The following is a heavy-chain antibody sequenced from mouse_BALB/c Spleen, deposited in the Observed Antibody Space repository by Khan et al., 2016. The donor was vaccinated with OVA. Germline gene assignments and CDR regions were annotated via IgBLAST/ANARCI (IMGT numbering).Heavy chain of an antibody. J-gene: IGHJ1*01. V-gene: IGHV5-4*02. CDR2: ISDGGSYT. D-gene: IGHD2-1*01. Sequence: EVELVESGGGLVKPGGSLKLSCSASGLTLSDYYMYWVRQTPEKRLEWVATISDGGSYTYYPDSVKGRFTISRDNANNNLYLQMSSLKSEDTAMYYCVTAGGNYVVNRCFAYWGAGTTVTVSS. CDR3: VTAGGNYVVNRCFAY. CDR1: GLTLSDYY.